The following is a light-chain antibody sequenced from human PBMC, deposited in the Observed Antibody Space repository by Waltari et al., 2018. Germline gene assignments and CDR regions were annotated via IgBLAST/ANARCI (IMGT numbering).Light chain of an antibody. CDR3: QQYDAYPYT. J-gene: IGKJ2*01. Sequence: DVQLTQSLSPLSASVGDTVTLNCRASQGIHDWLAWFRLKPGKAPKVLIYHASKLQVGVPSRFSGSYSGTEFTLTTSSLQPDDFATYYCQQYDAYPYTFGQGTKLEIK. CDR1: QGIHDW. CDR2: HAS. V-gene: IGKV1-5*03.